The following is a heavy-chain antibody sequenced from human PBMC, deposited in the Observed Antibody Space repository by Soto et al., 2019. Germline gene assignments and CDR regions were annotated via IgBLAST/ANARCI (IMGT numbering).Heavy chain of an antibody. D-gene: IGHD2-2*01. J-gene: IGHJ4*02. Sequence: PXESLKISCKTSGDSFTTDWIGWVRQMPGKGLEWMGVIYPGDFRTRYSPSFQGQVTISVDKSINTAYLQWSSLKASDTAMYYCATRRLLSPESSHWGQGTLVTVSS. CDR3: ATRRLLSPESSH. CDR1: GDSFTTDW. CDR2: IYPGDFRT. V-gene: IGHV5-51*01.